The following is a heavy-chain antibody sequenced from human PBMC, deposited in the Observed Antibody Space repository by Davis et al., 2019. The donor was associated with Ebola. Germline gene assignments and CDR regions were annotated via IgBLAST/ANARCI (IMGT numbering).Heavy chain of an antibody. V-gene: IGHV4-34*01. Sequence: GSLRLSCAVYGGSFSGYYWSWIRQPPGKGLEWIGEINHSGSTNYNPSLKSRVTISVDTSKNQFSLKLSSVTAADTAVYYCARHRQYCTGGVCYWGNWFDPWGQGTLVTVSS. D-gene: IGHD2-8*02. CDR3: ARHRQYCTGGVCYWGNWFDP. CDR1: GGSFSGYY. CDR2: INHSGST. J-gene: IGHJ5*02.